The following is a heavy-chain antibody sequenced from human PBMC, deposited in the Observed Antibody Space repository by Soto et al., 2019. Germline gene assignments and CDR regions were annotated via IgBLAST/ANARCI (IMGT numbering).Heavy chain of an antibody. CDR1: GYTLTSYG. J-gene: IGHJ5*02. CDR3: ARDMVGSIAAPNWFDP. D-gene: IGHD6-6*01. V-gene: IGHV1-18*01. Sequence: ASVKVSCKASGYTLTSYGISWVRQAPGQGLEWMGWISAYNGSTNYAQKLQGRVTMTTDTSTSTAYMELRSLRSDDTAVYYCARDMVGSIAAPNWFDPWGQGTLVTVSS. CDR2: ISAYNGST.